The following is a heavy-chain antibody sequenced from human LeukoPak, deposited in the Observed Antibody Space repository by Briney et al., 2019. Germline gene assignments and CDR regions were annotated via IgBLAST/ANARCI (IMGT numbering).Heavy chain of an antibody. Sequence: GRSLRLSCAASGFTFDDYAMHWVRQAPGKGLEWVSGISWNSGSIGYADSVKGRFTISRDNAKNSLYLQMNSLRAEDTALYYCAKGRDKYQLLSKNWFDPWGQGALVTVSS. D-gene: IGHD2-2*01. CDR1: GFTFDDYA. J-gene: IGHJ5*02. CDR3: AKGRDKYQLLSKNWFDP. CDR2: ISWNSGSI. V-gene: IGHV3-9*01.